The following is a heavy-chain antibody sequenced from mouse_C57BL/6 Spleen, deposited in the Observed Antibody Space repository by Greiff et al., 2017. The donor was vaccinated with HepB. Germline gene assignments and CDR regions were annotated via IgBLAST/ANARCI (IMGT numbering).Heavy chain of an antibody. V-gene: IGHV1-55*01. Sequence: QVQRQQGGAGLVKPGASVKMSCKASGYTFTSYWITWVKQIPRQGGEWIGDIYPGSGSTNYNEKFKSKATLTVDTSSSTAYMQLSSLTSEDSAVYYCARRDYYWYFDVWGTGTTVTVSS. D-gene: IGHD2-4*01. J-gene: IGHJ1*03. CDR2: IYPGSGST. CDR3: ARRDYYWYFDV. CDR1: GYTFTSYW.